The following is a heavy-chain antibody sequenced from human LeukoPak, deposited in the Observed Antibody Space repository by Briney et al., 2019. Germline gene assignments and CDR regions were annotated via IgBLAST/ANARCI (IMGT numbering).Heavy chain of an antibody. V-gene: IGHV4-39*07. CDR1: GGSISSSSYY. CDR2: IYHSGST. D-gene: IGHD1-26*01. J-gene: IGHJ5*02. CDR3: ARGIFAGATTPFDP. Sequence: SETLSLTCTVSGGSISSSSYYWGWIRQPPGKGLEWIGSIYHSGSTYYNPSLKSRVTISVDTSKNQFSLKLSSVTAADTAVYYCARGIFAGATTPFDPWGQGTLVTVSS.